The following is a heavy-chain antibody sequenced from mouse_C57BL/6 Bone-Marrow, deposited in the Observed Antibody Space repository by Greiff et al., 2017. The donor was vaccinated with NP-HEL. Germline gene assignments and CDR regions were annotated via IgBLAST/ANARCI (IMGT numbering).Heavy chain of an antibody. J-gene: IGHJ3*01. CDR2: ISYDGSN. D-gene: IGHD2-3*01. CDR1: GYSITSGYY. V-gene: IGHV3-6*01. CDR3: ARGDGYSPAWFAY. Sequence: VQLQQSGPGLVKPSHSLSLTCSVTGYSITSGYYWNWIRQFPGNKLEWMGYISYDGSNNYNPSLKNRISITRDTSKNQFFLKLNSVTTEDTATYYCARGDGYSPAWFAYWGQGTLVTVSA.